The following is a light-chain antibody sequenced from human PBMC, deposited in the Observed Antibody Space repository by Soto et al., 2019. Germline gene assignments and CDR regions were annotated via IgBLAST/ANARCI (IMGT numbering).Light chain of an antibody. J-gene: IGKJ2*01. V-gene: IGKV1-5*03. Sequence: DIQMTQSPSTLSASLGDRVTITCRASQRVSSWLAWYQQKPGKAPKLLIYKASSLESGVPPRFSGSGSGTEFTLTISSLQPEDFATYYCQQYHSYSVGQGTKLELK. CDR3: QQYHSYS. CDR1: QRVSSW. CDR2: KAS.